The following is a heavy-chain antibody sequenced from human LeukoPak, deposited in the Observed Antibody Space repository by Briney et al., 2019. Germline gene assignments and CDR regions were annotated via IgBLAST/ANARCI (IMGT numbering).Heavy chain of an antibody. CDR2: IYASGAT. CDR1: GGSFSSYY. J-gene: IGHJ4*02. CDR3: ARHSSSTSSYNY. D-gene: IGHD2-2*01. Sequence: SETLSLTCTVSGGSFSSYYWSWIRQPPGKRLEWIGYIYASGATNYNPSLKSRVTISVDTSKNQFSLKLSSVTAADTAVYYCARHSSSTSSYNYWGQGTLVTASS. V-gene: IGHV4-4*09.